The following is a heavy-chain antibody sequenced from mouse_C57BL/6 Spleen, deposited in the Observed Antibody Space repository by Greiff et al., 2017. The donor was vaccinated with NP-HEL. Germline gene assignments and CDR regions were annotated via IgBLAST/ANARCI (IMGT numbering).Heavy chain of an antibody. J-gene: IGHJ4*01. CDR3: AKSGDCGSSCDMDY. Sequence: VQLQESGAELMKPGASVKLSCKATGYTFTGYWIEWVKQRPGHGLEWIGVILPGSSSSNYNEKFNGKATFTVDTSSDTAYMQLSSLTTEDSANYCCAKSGDCGSSCDMDYWGTGTSVTVSS. V-gene: IGHV1-9*01. D-gene: IGHD1-1*01. CDR1: GYTFTGYW. CDR2: ILPGSSSS.